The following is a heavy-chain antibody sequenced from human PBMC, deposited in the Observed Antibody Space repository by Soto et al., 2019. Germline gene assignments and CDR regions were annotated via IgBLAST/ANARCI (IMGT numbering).Heavy chain of an antibody. CDR1: EFTFSSYA. V-gene: IGHV3-30-3*01. D-gene: IGHD6-13*01. CDR3: ARDLSSSLNIPYDP. J-gene: IGHJ5*02. Sequence: QVQLVESGGGVVQPGRSLRLSCAASEFTFSSYAMHWVRQAPGKGLEWVAVISYDGSNKYYADSVKGRFTISRDNSKNTLYLQMNSLRAEDTAVYYCARDLSSSLNIPYDPWGQGTLVTVSS. CDR2: ISYDGSNK.